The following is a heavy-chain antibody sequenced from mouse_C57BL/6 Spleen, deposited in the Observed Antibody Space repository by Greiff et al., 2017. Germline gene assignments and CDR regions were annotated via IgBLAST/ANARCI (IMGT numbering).Heavy chain of an antibody. J-gene: IGHJ4*01. CDR3: ARKANYAMDD. CDR1: GYTFTSYW. Sequence: QVQLQQPGAELVMPGASVKLSCKASGYTFTSYWMHWVKQRPGQGLEWIGEIDPSDSYTNYNQKFKGKSTLTVDKSSSTAYMQLSSLTSEDSAVYYCARKANYAMDDWGQGTSVTVSS. CDR2: IDPSDSYT. V-gene: IGHV1-69*01.